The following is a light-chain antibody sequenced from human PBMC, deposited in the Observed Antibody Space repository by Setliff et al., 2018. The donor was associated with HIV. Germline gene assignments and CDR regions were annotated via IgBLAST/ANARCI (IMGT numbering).Light chain of an antibody. Sequence: QSVLTQPASVSGSPGQSITISCTGNSSNVGKYDFVSWYQQHPGKAPKLMIYEVSTRPSWVSNRFSGSKSGNTASLTISGLQAEDEADYYCSSYTFSSTPYVFGTGTKVTVL. V-gene: IGLV2-14*02. CDR3: SSYTFSSTPYV. J-gene: IGLJ1*01. CDR2: EVS. CDR1: SSNVGKYDF.